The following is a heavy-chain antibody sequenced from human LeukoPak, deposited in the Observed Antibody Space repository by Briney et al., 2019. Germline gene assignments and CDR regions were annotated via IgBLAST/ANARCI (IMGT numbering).Heavy chain of an antibody. CDR3: AKPRLRGGYLFDY. D-gene: IGHD5-12*01. Sequence: GRSLRLSCAASGFTFSSYGMHWVRQAPGKGLEWVAVVSDDGSNKNYEDSVRGRFTISRDNSKNTLYLQMSSLRDEDTAVYYCAKPRLRGGYLFDYWGQGTLVTVSS. J-gene: IGHJ4*02. CDR1: GFTFSSYG. V-gene: IGHV3-30*18. CDR2: VSDDGSNK.